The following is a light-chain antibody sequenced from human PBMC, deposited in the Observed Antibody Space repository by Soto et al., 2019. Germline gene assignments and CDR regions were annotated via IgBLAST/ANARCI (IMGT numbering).Light chain of an antibody. Sequence: EIVLTQSPGTLSLSPGEIATLSCRASQSVSSSYLAWYQQKPGQAPRLLIYGASSRATGIPDRFSGSGSGTDFTITISRLEPEDFAVYYCQQYGSSFGQGTKVEIK. CDR3: QQYGSS. CDR2: GAS. V-gene: IGKV3-20*01. J-gene: IGKJ1*01. CDR1: QSVSSSY.